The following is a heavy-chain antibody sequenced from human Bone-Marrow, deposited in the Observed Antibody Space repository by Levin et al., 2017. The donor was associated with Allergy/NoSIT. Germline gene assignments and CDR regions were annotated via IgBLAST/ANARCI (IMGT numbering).Heavy chain of an antibody. CDR1: GFTFSSYG. CDR2: ISYDGSNK. J-gene: IGHJ4*02. CDR3: AKDPYSSSSPSSDY. V-gene: IGHV3-30*18. D-gene: IGHD6-6*01. Sequence: PGESLKISCAASGFTFSSYGMHWVRQAPGKGLEWVAVISYDGSNKYYADSVKGRFTISRDNSKNTLYLQMNSLRAEDTAVYYCAKDPYSSSSPSSDYWGQGTLVTVSS.